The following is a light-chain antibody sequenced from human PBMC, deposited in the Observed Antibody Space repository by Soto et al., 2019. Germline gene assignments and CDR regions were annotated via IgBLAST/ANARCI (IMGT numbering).Light chain of an antibody. CDR3: QHSYTTPRT. J-gene: IGKJ1*01. CDR2: AAS. Sequence: DVQMPKSPSSLCASVGDRVTITCRASQSIRSYLNWYQQKPGKAPRLLINAASNVQSGVPSRFRGSRSETDFTLTITSLQPEDFATYYCQHSYTTPRTFGQGTKAAIK. CDR1: QSIRSY. V-gene: IGKV1-39*01.